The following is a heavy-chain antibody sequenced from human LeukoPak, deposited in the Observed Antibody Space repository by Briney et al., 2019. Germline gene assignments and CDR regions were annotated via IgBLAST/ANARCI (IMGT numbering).Heavy chain of an antibody. CDR3: ARFIWSGYYMAFDI. Sequence: SETLSLTCTYSGGSISSYYWSWIRQPPGKGLEGIGYIYYSGSTTYNPSLKSRVTISVDTSKNQFSLKLSSGTAADTAVYYCARFIWSGYYMAFDIWGQGTMVTVSS. CDR2: IYYSGST. J-gene: IGHJ3*02. CDR1: GGSISSYY. V-gene: IGHV4-59*01. D-gene: IGHD3-3*01.